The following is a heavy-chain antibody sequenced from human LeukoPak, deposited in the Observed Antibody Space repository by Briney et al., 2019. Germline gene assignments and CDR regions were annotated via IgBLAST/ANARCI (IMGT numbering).Heavy chain of an antibody. D-gene: IGHD3-10*01. CDR1: GGSISSSSYY. CDR2: IYYSGNT. Sequence: SETLSLTCTVSGGSISSSSYYWGWIRQPPGKGLEWIGSIYYSGNTYYNPSLKSRVTKSVETSKNQFSLNVRSVTAADTAVYYCARRLRGSGNWDFDYWGQGTLVTVSS. CDR3: ARRLRGSGNWDFDY. V-gene: IGHV4-39*01. J-gene: IGHJ4*02.